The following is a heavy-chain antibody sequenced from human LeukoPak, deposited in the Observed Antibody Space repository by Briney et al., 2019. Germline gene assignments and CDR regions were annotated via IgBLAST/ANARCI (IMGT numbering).Heavy chain of an antibody. J-gene: IGHJ4*02. Sequence: LAGGSLRLSCAASGFTFSSYGMHWVRQAPGKGLEWVAFIRYDGSNKYYADSVKGRFTISRDNSKNTLYLQMNSLRAEDTAVYYCARVQRGIAVALDYWGQGTLATVSS. CDR2: IRYDGSNK. V-gene: IGHV3-30*02. D-gene: IGHD6-19*01. CDR1: GFTFSSYG. CDR3: ARVQRGIAVALDY.